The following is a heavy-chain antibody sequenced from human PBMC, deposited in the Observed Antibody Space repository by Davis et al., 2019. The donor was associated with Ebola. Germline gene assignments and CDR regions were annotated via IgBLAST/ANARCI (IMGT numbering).Heavy chain of an antibody. CDR1: GYTYSGYA. Sequence: AASVKVSCKTSGYTYSGYAISRVRQAPGQGLEWIGRINVYNGHTNYAQNFQGRVTVSTDTSTRIAYMELRSLRSDDTALYYCARDATTETTIWFDPWGQGTLVTVSS. D-gene: IGHD1-1*01. CDR2: INVYNGHT. V-gene: IGHV1-18*01. CDR3: ARDATTETTIWFDP. J-gene: IGHJ5*02.